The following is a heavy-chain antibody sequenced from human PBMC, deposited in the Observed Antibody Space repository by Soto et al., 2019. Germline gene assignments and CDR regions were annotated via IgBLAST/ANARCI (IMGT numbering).Heavy chain of an antibody. CDR3: ASTEYSSSDYYYGMDV. CDR1: GYSFTSYW. D-gene: IGHD6-6*01. CDR2: IDPSDSYT. V-gene: IGHV5-10-1*01. Sequence: LGESLKISCQGSGYSFTSYWISWGRQMPGQGLEWMGRIDPSDSYTNYSPSFQGHVTISADKSISTAYLQWSSLKASDTAMYYCASTEYSSSDYYYGMDVWGQGTTVTVSS. J-gene: IGHJ6*02.